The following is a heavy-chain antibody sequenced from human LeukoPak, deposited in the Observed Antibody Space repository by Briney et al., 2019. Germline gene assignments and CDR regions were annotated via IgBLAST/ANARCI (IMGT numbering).Heavy chain of an antibody. CDR1: GYTFTSYD. D-gene: IGHD3-22*01. J-gene: IGHJ4*02. V-gene: IGHV1-8*01. CDR3: ARDLGGYDSSGYDY. Sequence: ASVKASCKASGYTFTSYDINWVRQATGQVLEWMGRMNPNSGNTGYAQKFQGRVTMTRNTSISTAYMELSSLRSEDTAVYYCARDLGGYDSSGYDYWGQGTLVTVSS. CDR2: MNPNSGNT.